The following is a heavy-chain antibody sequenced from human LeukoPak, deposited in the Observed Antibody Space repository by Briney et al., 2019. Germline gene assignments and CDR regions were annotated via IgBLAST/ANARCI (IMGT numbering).Heavy chain of an antibody. CDR3: ARNSLGVGGQSEYFQH. D-gene: IGHD3-10*01. CDR1: GGTFSSYT. Sequence: SVKVSCKASGGTFSSYTISWVRQAPGQGLEWMGRIIPILGIANYAQKFQGRVTITADKSTSTAYMELSSLRSEDTAVYYCARNSLGVGGQSEYFQHWGQGTLVTVSS. CDR2: IIPILGIA. J-gene: IGHJ1*01. V-gene: IGHV1-69*02.